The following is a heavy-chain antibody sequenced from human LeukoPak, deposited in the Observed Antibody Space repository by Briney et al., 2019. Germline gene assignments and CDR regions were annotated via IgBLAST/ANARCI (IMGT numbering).Heavy chain of an antibody. D-gene: IGHD2-15*01. J-gene: IGHJ3*02. CDR2: ISAYNGNT. CDR1: GYTFTSYG. Sequence: ASVKVSCKASGYTFTSYGISWVRQAPGQGLEWMGWISAYNGNTNYAQKFQGRVTITADKSTRTAYMELSNLRSDDTAMYYCARDQSPQTGVENRRSAFDIWGQGTMVTVSS. CDR3: ARDQSPQTGVENRRSAFDI. V-gene: IGHV1-18*01.